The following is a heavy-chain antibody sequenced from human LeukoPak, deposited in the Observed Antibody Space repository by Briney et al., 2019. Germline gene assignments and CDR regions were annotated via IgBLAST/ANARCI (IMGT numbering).Heavy chain of an antibody. D-gene: IGHD3-22*01. CDR2: INSDGSST. J-gene: IGHJ3*02. V-gene: IGHV3-74*01. Sequence: PGGSLRLSCAASGFTFSSYWMYWVRQAPGKGLVWVSGINSDGSSTNYADSVKGRFTISRDNAKNTLYLQMNSLRAEDTAVYYCAKTYDYDRSGYYYENAFDTWGQGTMVTVSS. CDR1: GFTFSSYW. CDR3: AKTYDYDRSGYYYENAFDT.